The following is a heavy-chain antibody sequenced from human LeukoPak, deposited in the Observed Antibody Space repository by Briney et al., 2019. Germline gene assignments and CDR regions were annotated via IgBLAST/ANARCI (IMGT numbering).Heavy chain of an antibody. J-gene: IGHJ4*02. D-gene: IGHD3-9*01. CDR1: GGSISSGGYY. Sequence: SETLSLTCTVSGGSISSGGYYWSWIRQHPGKGLEWIGYIYYSGSTYYNPSLKSRVTISVDTSKNQFSLKLSSVTAADTAVYYCARKENYDILTGPNDYWGQGTLVTVSS. CDR2: IYYSGST. CDR3: ARKENYDILTGPNDY. V-gene: IGHV4-31*03.